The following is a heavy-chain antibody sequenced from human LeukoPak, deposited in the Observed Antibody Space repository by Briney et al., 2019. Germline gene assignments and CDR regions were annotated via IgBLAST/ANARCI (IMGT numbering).Heavy chain of an antibody. CDR3: ARLRDLYNCLDP. D-gene: IGHD5-24*01. CDR1: GYSINSGYY. Sequence: PSETLSLTCAVSGYSINSGYYWGWIRPPPGKGLEWIGSISHSGSIYYNPSLKSRVTISVDTSKNQFSLKLSSVTAADSAVYYCARLRDLYNCLDPWGQGTLVTVSS. CDR2: ISHSGSI. J-gene: IGHJ5*02. V-gene: IGHV4-38-2*01.